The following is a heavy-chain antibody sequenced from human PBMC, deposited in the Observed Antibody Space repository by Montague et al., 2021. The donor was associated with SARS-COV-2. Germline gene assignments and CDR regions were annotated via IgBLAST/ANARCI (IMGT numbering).Heavy chain of an antibody. V-gene: IGHV4-38-2*02. CDR1: GYSISSGYY. Sequence: ETLSLTCTVSGYSISSGYYWGWIRQPPGEGLEWIGSIYHSGSTYYNPSLKSRVTISVDTSKNQFSLKLSSVTAADTAVYYCARDCYDYGSGSYQRWFDPWGQGTLVTVSS. CDR2: IYHSGST. D-gene: IGHD3-10*01. CDR3: ARDCYDYGSGSYQRWFDP. J-gene: IGHJ5*02.